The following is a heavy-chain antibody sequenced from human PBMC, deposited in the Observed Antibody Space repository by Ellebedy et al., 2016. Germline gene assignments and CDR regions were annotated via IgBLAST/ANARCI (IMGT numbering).Heavy chain of an antibody. J-gene: IGHJ6*02. V-gene: IGHV6-1*01. Sequence: SQTLSLTXXISGDSVSSNIVAWNWIRQSPSRGLEWLGRTYYGSKWNNDYAVSMKSRITINPDTSKNQVSLQLNSVTPEDTAVYYCALRLIREGRTYYYYDMDVWGQGTTVTVSS. CDR2: TYYGSKWNN. D-gene: IGHD3-10*01. CDR3: ALRLIREGRTYYYYDMDV. CDR1: GDSVSSNIVA.